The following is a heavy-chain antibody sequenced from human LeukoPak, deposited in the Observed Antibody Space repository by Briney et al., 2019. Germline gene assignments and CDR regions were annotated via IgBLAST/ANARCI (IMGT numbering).Heavy chain of an antibody. CDR1: GFTFSPFW. CDR3: ARIPARTFFFY. CDR2: ISLDERST. Sequence: GGCLRLSCAASGFTFSPFWIHWVRQSPGKGLEWVSRISLDERSTNYANSVKGRFTISRDNAKSTVYLQLTSLRAEDTAVYYCARIPARTFFFYWGR. D-gene: IGHD2-21*01. J-gene: IGHJ2*01. V-gene: IGHV3-74*01.